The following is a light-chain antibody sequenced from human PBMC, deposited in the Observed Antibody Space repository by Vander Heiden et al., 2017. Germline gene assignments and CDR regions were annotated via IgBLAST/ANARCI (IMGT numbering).Light chain of an antibody. Sequence: SYVLTQPPSVSVAPGQTARITCGGNNIGSKSVHWYQQKPGQAPVLVVYDDSARPSGIPERFSGSNSGNTATLTINRVEAGDEADYYCQVWDSSSDHVVFGGGTKLTVL. CDR1: NIGSKS. J-gene: IGLJ2*01. CDR2: DDS. V-gene: IGLV3-21*02. CDR3: QVWDSSSDHVV.